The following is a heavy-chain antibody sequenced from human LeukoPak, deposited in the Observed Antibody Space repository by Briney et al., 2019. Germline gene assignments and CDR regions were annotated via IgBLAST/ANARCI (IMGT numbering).Heavy chain of an antibody. CDR1: GFTVTSNH. J-gene: IGHJ4*02. Sequence: GGSLRLSCAASGFTVTSNHMNWVRQAPGKGLEWVSIIYAGGTTHYADSLKDRFTISRDDSINTLYLQMNSLRAEDTAVYYCARDSSSYYFDYWGQGTLVTVSS. CDR2: IYAGGTT. D-gene: IGHD6-6*01. V-gene: IGHV3-66*01. CDR3: ARDSSSYYFDY.